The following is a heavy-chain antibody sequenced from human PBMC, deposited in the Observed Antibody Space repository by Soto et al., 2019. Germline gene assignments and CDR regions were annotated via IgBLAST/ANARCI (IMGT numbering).Heavy chain of an antibody. CDR1: GGPINNGAYY. Sequence: PSETLSLTCTVSGGPINNGAYYWSWIRQHPGKGLEFIGYIYDSGSTYYNPSLNSRVTISVDTSRNQFSLKLSPVTAADTAVYYCAGSPYVWGSYRSTWFDPWGQGSLVP. CDR2: IYDSGST. V-gene: IGHV4-31*03. CDR3: AGSPYVWGSYRSTWFDP. D-gene: IGHD3-16*02. J-gene: IGHJ5*01.